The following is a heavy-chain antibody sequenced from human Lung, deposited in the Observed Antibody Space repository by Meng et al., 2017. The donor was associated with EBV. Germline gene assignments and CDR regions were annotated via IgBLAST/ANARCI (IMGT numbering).Heavy chain of an antibody. J-gene: IGHJ4*01. Sequence: QVQLVESXXGVVQPGTSLRLSCVASGFIFRSQTMHWVRQAPVKGLEWVAGISYDGSNQYYADSVTGRFTISRDNSKNTLYLQMNSLRAEDTAVYYCARDMVQGVYDYWGHGTLVTVSS. D-gene: IGHD3-10*01. V-gene: IGHV3-30-3*01. CDR2: ISYDGSNQ. CDR3: ARDMVQGVYDY. CDR1: GFIFRSQT.